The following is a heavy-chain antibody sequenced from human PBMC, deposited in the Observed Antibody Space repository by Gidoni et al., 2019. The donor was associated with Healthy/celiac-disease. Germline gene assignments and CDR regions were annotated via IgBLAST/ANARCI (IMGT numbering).Heavy chain of an antibody. CDR3: ARGLGPRSDRYYFDY. D-gene: IGHD3-16*01. Sequence: QVQLQASGPGLVKPSETLSLTCIVSGGSISSYYWSWIRQPPGKGLEWIGYIYYSGSTNYNPSLKSRVTISVDTSKNQFSLKLSSVTAADTAVYYCARGLGPRSDRYYFDYWGQGTLVTVSS. CDR2: IYYSGST. V-gene: IGHV4-59*01. CDR1: GGSISSYY. J-gene: IGHJ4*02.